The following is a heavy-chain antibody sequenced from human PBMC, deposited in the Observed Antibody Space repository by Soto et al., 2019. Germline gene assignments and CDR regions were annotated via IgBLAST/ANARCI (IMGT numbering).Heavy chain of an antibody. Sequence: GGSLRLSCAASGFTVSSNYMTWVRQAPGKGLEWISLFYSGGTTYYADSVKGRFTISRDNSKNTLYLQMNSLRAEDTAVYYCARGYSNYVAWFDPWGQGTLVTVSS. J-gene: IGHJ5*02. CDR3: ARGYSNYVAWFDP. D-gene: IGHD4-4*01. CDR1: GFTVSSNY. CDR2: FYSGGTT. V-gene: IGHV3-66*01.